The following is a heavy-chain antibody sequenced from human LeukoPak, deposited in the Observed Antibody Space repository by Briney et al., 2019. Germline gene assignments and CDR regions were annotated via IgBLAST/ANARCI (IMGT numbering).Heavy chain of an antibody. CDR1: GGSISSYY. CDR2: IYYSGST. V-gene: IGHV4-59*01. CDR3: ARVRYSSSWYAVYYFDY. D-gene: IGHD6-13*01. Sequence: SETLSLTCTVSGGSISSYYWSWIRQPPGKGLEWIGYIYYSGSTNYNPSLKSRVTISVDTSKNQFSLKLSSVTAADTAVCYCARVRYSSSWYAVYYFDYWGQGTLVTVSS. J-gene: IGHJ4*02.